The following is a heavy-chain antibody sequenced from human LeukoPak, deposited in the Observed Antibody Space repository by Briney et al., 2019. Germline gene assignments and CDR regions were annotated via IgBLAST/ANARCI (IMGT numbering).Heavy chain of an antibody. V-gene: IGHV4-38-2*02. Sequence: PSETLSLTCTVSGYSISSGYYWGWIQQPPGKGLEWIGSIYHSGSTYYNPSLKSRVTISVDTSKNQFSLKLSSVTAADTAVYYCARENLGFGELIYYYYYMDVWGKGTTVTVSS. D-gene: IGHD3-10*01. CDR2: IYHSGST. CDR3: ARENLGFGELIYYYYYMDV. J-gene: IGHJ6*03. CDR1: GYSISSGYY.